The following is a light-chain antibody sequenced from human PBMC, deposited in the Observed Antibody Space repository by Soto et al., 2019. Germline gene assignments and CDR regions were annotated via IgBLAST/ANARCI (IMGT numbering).Light chain of an antibody. V-gene: IGLV2-14*01. J-gene: IGLJ1*01. CDR3: SSYTSSSTNV. CDR2: EVS. Sequence: QSALTQPASVSGSPGQSITISCTGTSSDVDGYNYVSWYQQHPGKAPKLMIYEVSNRPSGVSNRFSGSKSGNTASLTISGLQAEDEADYYCSSYTSSSTNVFGTGTKLTVL. CDR1: SSDVDGYNY.